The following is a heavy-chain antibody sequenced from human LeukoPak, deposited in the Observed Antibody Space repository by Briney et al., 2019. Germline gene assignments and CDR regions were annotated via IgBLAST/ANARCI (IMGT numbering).Heavy chain of an antibody. CDR3: VRAVSVSSYYFDC. CDR2: ISGSGGST. CDR1: GFTFSSYA. D-gene: IGHD5/OR15-5a*01. V-gene: IGHV3-23*01. Sequence: AGGSLRLSCAASGFTFSSYAMSWVRQAPGKGLEWVSAISGSGGSTYYADSVKGRFTISRDNSKNTLYLQMNSLRAEDTAVYYCVRAVSVSSYYFDCWGQGTLVTVSS. J-gene: IGHJ4*02.